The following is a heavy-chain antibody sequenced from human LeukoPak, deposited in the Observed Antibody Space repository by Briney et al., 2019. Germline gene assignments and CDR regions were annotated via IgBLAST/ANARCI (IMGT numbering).Heavy chain of an antibody. D-gene: IGHD2-2*02. Sequence: ASVKVSCKASGYTFTSYDIHWVRQAPGQGLEWMGWMNPNSGNTGYAQKFQGRVTMTRNTSISTAYMELSSLRSEDTAVYYCARGARYLYPGWFVPWGQGTLVTVSS. CDR2: MNPNSGNT. CDR3: ARGARYLYPGWFVP. V-gene: IGHV1-8*01. J-gene: IGHJ5*02. CDR1: GYTFTSYD.